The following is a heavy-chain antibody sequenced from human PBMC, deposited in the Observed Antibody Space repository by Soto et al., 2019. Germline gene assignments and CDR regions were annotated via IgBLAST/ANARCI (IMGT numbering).Heavy chain of an antibody. Sequence: PGGSLRLSCEASGFTFSTFWMHWVRQAPGKGLVWVSRINSDGSSTNYADSVNGRVTISRDNAKNTLYLQLNSLRPEDTAVYHCARDFEYWGQGTLVTVSS. CDR2: INSDGSST. CDR3: ARDFEY. V-gene: IGHV3-74*01. CDR1: GFTFSTFW. J-gene: IGHJ4*02.